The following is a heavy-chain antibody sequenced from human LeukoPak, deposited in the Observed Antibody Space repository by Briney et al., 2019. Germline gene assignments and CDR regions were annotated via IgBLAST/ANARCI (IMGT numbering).Heavy chain of an antibody. Sequence: ASVKVSCKASGYTFTSYYIHWLRQAPGHGLEWMGITNPSGASTSYAQKFQGRVTMTRDTSTSTVYMELSSLRPEDTAVYYCARGAPVVVPSDYGPGYFRHWGQGTLVTVSS. CDR2: TNPSGAST. CDR1: GYTFTSYY. CDR3: ARGAPVVVPSDYGPGYFRH. V-gene: IGHV1-46*01. D-gene: IGHD2-15*01. J-gene: IGHJ1*01.